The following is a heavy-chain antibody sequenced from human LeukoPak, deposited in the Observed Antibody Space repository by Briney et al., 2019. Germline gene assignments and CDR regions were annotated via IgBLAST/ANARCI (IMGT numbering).Heavy chain of an antibody. CDR1: GFTFSSYA. J-gene: IGHJ4*02. CDR3: SKDSFGFLRCYFDY. Sequence: GGSLRLSCAASGFTFSSYAMNWVRQAPGKGLEWVSTISGTTGSTYYADSVKGRFTISRNNSKNTLYLQMNILRADDTAVYYCSKDSFGFLRCYFDYWGQGTLATVSS. V-gene: IGHV3-23*01. CDR2: ISGTTGST. D-gene: IGHD3-3*01.